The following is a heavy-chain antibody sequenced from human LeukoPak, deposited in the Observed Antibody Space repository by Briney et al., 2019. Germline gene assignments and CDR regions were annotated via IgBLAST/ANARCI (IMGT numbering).Heavy chain of an antibody. V-gene: IGHV3-21*01. CDR1: GFTFSSYS. CDR2: ISSSSSYI. CDR3: ARSLLRGSSRWYYFDY. Sequence: GGSLRLSCAASGFTFSSYSMNWVRQAPGKGLEWVSSISSSSSYIYYADSVKGRFTISRDNAKNSLYLQMNSLRAEDTAVYYCARSLLRGSSRWYYFDYWGQGTLVTVSS. J-gene: IGHJ4*02. D-gene: IGHD6-13*01.